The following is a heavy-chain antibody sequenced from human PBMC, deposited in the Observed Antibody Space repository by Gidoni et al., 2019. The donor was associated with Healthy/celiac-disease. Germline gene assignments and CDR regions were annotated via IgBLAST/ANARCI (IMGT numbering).Heavy chain of an antibody. V-gene: IGHV4-39*07. CDR3: AREIVGATNERPDAFDI. D-gene: IGHD1-26*01. CDR1: GGSISSSSYY. J-gene: IGHJ3*02. CDR2: IYYSGST. Sequence: QLQLQESGTGLVKPSETLSLTCTVSGGSISSSSYYWGWIRQPPGKGLEWIGSIYYSGSTYYNPSLKSRVTISVDTSKNQFSLKLSSVTAADTAVYYCAREIVGATNERPDAFDIWGQGTMVTVSS.